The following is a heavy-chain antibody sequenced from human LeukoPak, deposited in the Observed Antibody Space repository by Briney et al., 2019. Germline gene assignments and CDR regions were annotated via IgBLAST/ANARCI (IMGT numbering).Heavy chain of an antibody. Sequence: PGGSLRLSCAASGFTFDDYTMHWVRQAPGKGLEWVSAISGSGGSTYYADSVKGRFTISRDNSKNTLYLQMNSLRAEDTAVYYCAKGDSDFDYWGQGTLVTVSS. CDR1: GFTFDDYT. CDR3: AKGDSDFDY. V-gene: IGHV3-23*01. J-gene: IGHJ4*02. CDR2: ISGSGGST. D-gene: IGHD2-21*02.